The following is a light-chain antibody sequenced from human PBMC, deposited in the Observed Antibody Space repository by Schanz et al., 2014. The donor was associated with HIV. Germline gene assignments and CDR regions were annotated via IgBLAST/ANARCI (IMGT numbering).Light chain of an antibody. J-gene: IGKJ1*01. Sequence: EIVLTQSPRTLSLSPGERATLSCRASQSVSRNFLAWYQHKPGQAPRLLIYGASNRATGIPDRFGGSGSGTDFTLTIGRLEPEDFAVYYCQQYGSSPLFGQGTKVEIK. V-gene: IGKV3-20*01. CDR1: QSVSRNF. CDR3: QQYGSSPL. CDR2: GAS.